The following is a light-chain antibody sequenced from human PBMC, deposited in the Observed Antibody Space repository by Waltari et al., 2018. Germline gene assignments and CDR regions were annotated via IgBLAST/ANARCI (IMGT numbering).Light chain of an antibody. J-gene: IGKJ4*01. V-gene: IGKV4-1*01. Sequence: DIVMTQSPDSLTVSLGERATINCRYSQSLFDSPNKRTYLAWYQQKAGQSPKLPIYWASTRESGVPDRFSGSGSGTDFSLTISNLQAEDVAVYSCQQYYDSPLTFGGGTKVEIK. CDR2: WAS. CDR1: QSLFDSPNKRTY. CDR3: QQYYDSPLT.